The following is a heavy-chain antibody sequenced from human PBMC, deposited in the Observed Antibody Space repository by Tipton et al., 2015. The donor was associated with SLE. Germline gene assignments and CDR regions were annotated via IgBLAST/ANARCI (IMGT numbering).Heavy chain of an antibody. CDR2: ISHSGST. D-gene: IGHD6-19*01. V-gene: IGHV4-34*01. J-gene: IGHJ2*01. Sequence: WSWIRQPPGKGLEWIGEISHSGSTNYNPSLKSRVTISRDTSGQQASLKLSSVTAADTAVYYCARRSPGAGRDWYFDLWGRGTLVTVSS. CDR3: ARRSPGAGRDWYFDL.